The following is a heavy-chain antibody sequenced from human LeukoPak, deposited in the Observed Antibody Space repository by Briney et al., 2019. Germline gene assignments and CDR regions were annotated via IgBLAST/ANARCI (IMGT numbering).Heavy chain of an antibody. CDR1: GFTFSSYS. CDR2: ICSSSSYI. Sequence: GGSLRLSCAASGFTFSSYSMNWVRQAPGKGLEWVSSICSSSSYIYYADSVKGRFTISRDNAKNSLYLQMNSLRAEDTAVYYCARPPGVAVAGTGVNYWGQGTLVSVSS. J-gene: IGHJ4*02. CDR3: ARPPGVAVAGTGVNY. D-gene: IGHD6-19*01. V-gene: IGHV3-21*01.